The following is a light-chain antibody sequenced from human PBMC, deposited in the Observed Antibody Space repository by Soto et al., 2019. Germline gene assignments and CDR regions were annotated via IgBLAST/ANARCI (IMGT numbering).Light chain of an antibody. CDR2: GNI. J-gene: IGLJ1*01. V-gene: IGLV1-40*01. Sequence: QSVLSPPPSVSGAPGQKVTISCTRSSSNIGAGYELHWYQQLPGTAPKLLLYGNINRPSGVPDRFSGSKSGTSASLAITGLQAEDEANYYCQSYDSSLSAYVFGTGTKVTVL. CDR1: SSNIGAGYE. CDR3: QSYDSSLSAYV.